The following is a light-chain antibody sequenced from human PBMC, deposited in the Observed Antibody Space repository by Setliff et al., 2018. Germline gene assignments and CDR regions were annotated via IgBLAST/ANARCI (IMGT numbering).Light chain of an antibody. J-gene: IGLJ1*01. CDR1: SSDVGGYNY. Sequence: QSVLTQHASVSGSPGQSITISCTGTSSDVGGYNYVSWYQQHPGKAPKLMIYDVTKWPSGVSNRFSGSKSGNTASLTISGLQAEDEADYYCCSYAGSSTYVFGTGTKSPS. CDR2: DVT. V-gene: IGLV2-23*02. CDR3: CSYAGSSTYV.